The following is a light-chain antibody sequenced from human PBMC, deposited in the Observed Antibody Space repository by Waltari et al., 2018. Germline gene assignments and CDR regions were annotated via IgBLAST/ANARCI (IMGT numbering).Light chain of an antibody. CDR3: QQRFNWIFT. J-gene: IGKJ3*01. Sequence: VLTQSPATLSLSPGERATLSCRASETIGRSLAWYQQRPGQAPRLLIYETSNSATGIPARFSGSGSGTDFTLTISSLESEDFAVYYCQQRFNWIFTFGPGTKVDI. CDR2: ETS. V-gene: IGKV3-11*01. CDR1: ETIGRS.